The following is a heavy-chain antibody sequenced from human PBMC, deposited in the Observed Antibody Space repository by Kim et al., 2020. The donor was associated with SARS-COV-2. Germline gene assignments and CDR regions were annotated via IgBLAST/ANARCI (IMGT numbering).Heavy chain of an antibody. V-gene: IGHV6-1*01. Sequence: SQTLSLTCAISGDSVSSNSAAWNWIRPSPSRGLEWLGRTYYRSKWYNDYAVSVKSRITINPDTSKNQFSLQLNSVTPEDTAVYYCARDLYTVSSSYHPYDYWGQGTLVTVSS. CDR3: ARDLYTVSSSYHPYDY. J-gene: IGHJ4*02. CDR2: TYYRSKWYN. D-gene: IGHD6-6*01. CDR1: GDSVSSNSAA.